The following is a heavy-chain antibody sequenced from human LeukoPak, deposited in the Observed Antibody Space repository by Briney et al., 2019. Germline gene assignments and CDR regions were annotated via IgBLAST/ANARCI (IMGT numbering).Heavy chain of an antibody. CDR1: GFTFSSYA. CDR3: ARAWGDYAYSSSWYEGYGMDV. CDR2: ISGSGGST. V-gene: IGHV3-23*01. D-gene: IGHD6-13*01. J-gene: IGHJ6*02. Sequence: GGSLRLSCAASGFTFSSYAMSWVRQAPGKGLEWVSAISGSGGSTYYADSVKGRFTISRDNSKNTLYLQMNSLRAEDTAVYYCARAWGDYAYSSSWYEGYGMDVWGQGTTVTVSS.